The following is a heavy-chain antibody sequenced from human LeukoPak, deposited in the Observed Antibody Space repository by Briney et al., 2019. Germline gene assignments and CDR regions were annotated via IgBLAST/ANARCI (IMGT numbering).Heavy chain of an antibody. V-gene: IGHV3-7*01. Sequence: GGSLRLSCAASGFTFSTYWMSWVRQAPGKGLEWVANIKHDGSEKYYVDSVKGRFTISRDNAKNSLYLQMNSLRAEDTAVYYCARDDYYDSSGPPDSWGQGTLVTVSS. J-gene: IGHJ5*01. CDR1: GFTFSTYW. CDR3: ARDDYYDSSGPPDS. CDR2: IKHDGSEK. D-gene: IGHD3-22*01.